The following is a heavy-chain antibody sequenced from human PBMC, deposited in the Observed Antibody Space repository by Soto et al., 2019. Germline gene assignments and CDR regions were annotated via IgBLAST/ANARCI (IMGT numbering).Heavy chain of an antibody. D-gene: IGHD6-13*01. Sequence: QVQLVESGGGVVQPGRSLRLSCAASGFTFSSYGMHWVRQAPGKGLEWVAVIWYDGSNKYYADSVKGRFTISRDNSKNTVYLQMNRLRAEDTAGYYRARSRQQLVLPSDYWGQGTLVTVSS. CDR1: GFTFSSYG. J-gene: IGHJ4*02. CDR3: ARSRQQLVLPSDY. CDR2: IWYDGSNK. V-gene: IGHV3-33*01.